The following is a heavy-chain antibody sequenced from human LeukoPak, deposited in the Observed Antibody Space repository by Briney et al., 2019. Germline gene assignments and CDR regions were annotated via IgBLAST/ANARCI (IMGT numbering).Heavy chain of an antibody. D-gene: IGHD6-19*01. CDR1: GFTFSSYA. CDR3: ARDGQQWLVQGAFDI. J-gene: IGHJ3*02. Sequence: GGSLRLSCAASGFTFSSYAMHWVRQAPGKGLEWVAVISYDGSNKYYADSVKGRFTISRDNSKNTLYLQMSSLRAEDTAVYYCARDGQQWLVQGAFDIWGQGTMVTVSS. V-gene: IGHV3-30*04. CDR2: ISYDGSNK.